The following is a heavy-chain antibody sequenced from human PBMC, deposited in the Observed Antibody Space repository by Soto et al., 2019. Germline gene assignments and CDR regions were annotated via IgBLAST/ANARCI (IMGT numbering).Heavy chain of an antibody. CDR1: GLTFSSSS. Sequence: LRLSCAASGLTFSSSSMNWVRQAPGKGLEWVSTISSGSTYIYYADSVKGRFTISRDNAKNSLYLQLSSLRVEDTAVYYCARDYYDNRGDGVPVRSFDNWGQGTLVTVS. CDR3: ARDYYDNRGDGVPVRSFDN. CDR2: ISSGSTYI. D-gene: IGHD3-22*01. J-gene: IGHJ4*02. V-gene: IGHV3-21*01.